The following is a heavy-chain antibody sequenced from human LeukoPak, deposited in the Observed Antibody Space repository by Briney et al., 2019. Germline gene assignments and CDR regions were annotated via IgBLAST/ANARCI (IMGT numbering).Heavy chain of an antibody. D-gene: IGHD1-20*01. CDR3: ASFGYNWDEFDY. J-gene: IGHJ4*02. Sequence: GASVTVSCKASGGTFSSYAISWVRQAPGQGLEWMGGIIPIFGRANYAQKFQGRVTITADESTSTAYMELSSLRPEDTAVYYCASFGYNWDEFDYWGQGTLVTVSS. V-gene: IGHV1-69*13. CDR1: GGTFSSYA. CDR2: IIPIFGRA.